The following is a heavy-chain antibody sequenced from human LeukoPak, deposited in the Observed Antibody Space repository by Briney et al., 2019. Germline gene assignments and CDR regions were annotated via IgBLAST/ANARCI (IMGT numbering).Heavy chain of an antibody. Sequence: SETLSLTCAVYGGSFSGYYWGWIRQAPGKGLEWIGSIYYSGSNYHNPSLKSRVTISVDTSKNQFSLKLSSVTAADTAVYYCARGTTYNQYYYDSSAYYSFDYWGQGTLVTVSS. CDR1: GGSFSGYY. CDR3: ARGTTYNQYYYDSSAYYSFDY. CDR2: IYYSGSN. V-gene: IGHV4-34*01. J-gene: IGHJ4*02. D-gene: IGHD3-22*01.